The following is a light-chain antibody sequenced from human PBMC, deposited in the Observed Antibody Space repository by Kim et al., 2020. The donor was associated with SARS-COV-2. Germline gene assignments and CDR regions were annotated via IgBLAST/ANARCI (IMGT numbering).Light chain of an antibody. J-gene: IGKJ2*01. CDR1: HIVSSY. V-gene: IGKV3-11*01. Sequence: PATWTLSPGQRATPSCRARHIVSSYLDWYQQNPAQAPWRIINGASNSATGIPARFSGSGSGTDFTLAVSSLGPEYFSVYYCQQRRTFGQGTKLEI. CDR3: QQRRT. CDR2: GAS.